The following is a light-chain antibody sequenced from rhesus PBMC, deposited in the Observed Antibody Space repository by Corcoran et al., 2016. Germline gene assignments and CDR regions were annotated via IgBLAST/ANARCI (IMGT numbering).Light chain of an antibody. CDR1: ENVNNY. J-gene: IGKJ3*01. V-gene: IGKV1-74*01. Sequence: DIQMTQSPSSLSASVGDRVTITCRASENVNNYLNWYQQKQGKAPNLLIYKASNLEMGVPSRFSGSGSGTDYTFTISSLQPEDVATYYCQHGYGTPFTFGPGTKLDIK. CDR3: QHGYGTPFT. CDR2: KAS.